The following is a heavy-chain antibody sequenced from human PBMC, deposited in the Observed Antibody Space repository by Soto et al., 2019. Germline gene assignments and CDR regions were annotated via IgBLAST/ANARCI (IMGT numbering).Heavy chain of an antibody. CDR2: IHYSGRT. CDR1: GGSIRSGGHY. D-gene: IGHD2-15*01. V-gene: IGHV4-31*03. Sequence: QVQLQESGPGLVKPSQTLSLTCSVSGGSIRSGGHYWTWIRQLPGKGLEWIGYIHYSGRTYYNPSLKSRLIISVETSKNQFSLKLNSVTAADTAMYYCARDRSGDFDYWGQGTLVTVSS. J-gene: IGHJ4*02. CDR3: ARDRSGDFDY.